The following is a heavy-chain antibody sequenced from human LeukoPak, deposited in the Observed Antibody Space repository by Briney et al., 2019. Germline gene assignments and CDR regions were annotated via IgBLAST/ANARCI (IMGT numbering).Heavy chain of an antibody. CDR3: AREGSGWSYYFDY. D-gene: IGHD6-19*01. CDR2: ISSNGGST. J-gene: IGHJ4*02. CDR1: GFTFSNYA. V-gene: IGHV3-64*04. Sequence: GGSLRLSCSASGFTFSNYAMHWVRQAPGKGLEYVSAISSNGGSTYYADSVKGRFTISRDNSKNTLYLQMNSLRAEDTAVYYCAREGSGWSYYFDYWGQGTLVTVSS.